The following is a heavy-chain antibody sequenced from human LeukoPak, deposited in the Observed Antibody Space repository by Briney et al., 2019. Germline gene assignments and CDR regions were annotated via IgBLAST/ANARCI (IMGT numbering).Heavy chain of an antibody. Sequence: GGSLRLSCAASGFTFDDYAMHRVRQAPGKGLEWVSGISWNSGSIGYADSVKGRFTISRDNAKNSLYLQMNSLRAEDTAVYYCARDTVPRLGDYFDYWGQGTLVTVSS. CDR2: ISWNSGSI. CDR3: ARDTVPRLGDYFDY. V-gene: IGHV3-9*01. CDR1: GFTFDDYA. D-gene: IGHD3-16*01. J-gene: IGHJ4*02.